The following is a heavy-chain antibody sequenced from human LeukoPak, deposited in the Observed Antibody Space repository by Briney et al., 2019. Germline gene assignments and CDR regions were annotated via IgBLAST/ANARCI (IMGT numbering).Heavy chain of an antibody. Sequence: GGSLRLSCAASGFTFSSYWMSWDRQAPGKGLEWVANIKEDGRQKYYVDSVKGRFTISRDNAKNSLYLQMNRLRAEDAAVYYCARDRWGYSYGGDWGQGTLVTVSS. CDR2: IKEDGRQK. V-gene: IGHV3-7*01. CDR3: ARDRWGYSYGGD. J-gene: IGHJ4*02. D-gene: IGHD5-18*01. CDR1: GFTFSSYW.